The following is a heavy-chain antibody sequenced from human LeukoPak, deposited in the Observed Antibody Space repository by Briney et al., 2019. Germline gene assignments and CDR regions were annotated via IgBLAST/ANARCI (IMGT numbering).Heavy chain of an antibody. CDR3: ARASGFPSSGWYPSYYYYYMDV. D-gene: IGHD6-19*01. CDR2: IYYSGST. CDR1: GGSISSSSYY. J-gene: IGHJ6*03. V-gene: IGHV4-39*07. Sequence: SETLSLTCTVSGGSISSSSYYWGWIRQPPGKGLEWIGSIYYSGSTYYNPSLKSRVTISVDTSKNQFSLKLSSVTAADTAVYYCARASGFPSSGWYPSYYYYYMDVWGKGTTVTVSS.